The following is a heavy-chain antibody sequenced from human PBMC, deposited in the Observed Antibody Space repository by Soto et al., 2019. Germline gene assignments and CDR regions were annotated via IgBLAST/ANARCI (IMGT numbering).Heavy chain of an antibody. CDR3: ARGHSVWYYLGDY. D-gene: IGHD6-19*01. CDR2: INAGNGNT. J-gene: IGHJ4*02. CDR1: GYTFTRYA. V-gene: IGHV1-3*01. Sequence: QVPLVQSGAEVKKPGASVKISCKASGYTFTRYAMFWVRQAPGHRLEWMGWINAGNGNTRYSQKFQGRITITMDTPARTAYMELSSLRSEDTAAYYCARGHSVWYYLGDYWGQGTLVTVSS.